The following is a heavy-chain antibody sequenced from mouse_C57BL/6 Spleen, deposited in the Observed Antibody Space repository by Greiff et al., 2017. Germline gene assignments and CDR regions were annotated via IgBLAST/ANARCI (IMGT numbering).Heavy chain of an antibody. J-gene: IGHJ4*01. Sequence: QVQLQQSGAELVRPGTSVKMSCKASGYTFTNYWIGWAKQRPGHGLEWIGDIYPGGGYTNYNEKFKGKAPMTADKSSSTAYIQFSILTSKDSAFYYCARGVYASSYMSYYAMDYGGQGTSVTVSS. CDR3: ARGVYASSYMSYYAMDY. CDR1: GYTFTNYW. V-gene: IGHV1-63*01. D-gene: IGHD1-1*01. CDR2: IYPGGGYT.